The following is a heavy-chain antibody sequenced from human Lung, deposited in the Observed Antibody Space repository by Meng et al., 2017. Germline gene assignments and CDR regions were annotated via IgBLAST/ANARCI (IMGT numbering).Heavy chain of an antibody. CDR2: INPNSGGT. V-gene: IGHV1-2*02. CDR1: GYTFTGYY. CDR3: VRGRYGDYEGAYYFDY. Sequence: ASVKVSCKASGYTFTGYYMHWVRQAPGQGLEWMGWINPNSGGTNYAQKFQGRVTMTRDTSISTAYMELSRLRSDDTAVYYCVRGRYGDYEGAYYFDYWGQGTLVTVSS. D-gene: IGHD4-17*01. J-gene: IGHJ4*02.